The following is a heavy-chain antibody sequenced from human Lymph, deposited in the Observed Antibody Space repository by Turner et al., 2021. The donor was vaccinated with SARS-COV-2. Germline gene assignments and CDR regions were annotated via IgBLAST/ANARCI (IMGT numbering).Heavy chain of an antibody. CDR2: ISGSSNYI. J-gene: IGHJ4*02. CDR1: GFTCSSYS. CDR3: ARGGRPPWEWLGLGNFDY. D-gene: IGHD3-3*01. Sequence: EVQLVATGVGPVKTGGARRLACPAPGFTCSSYSMNWDRYVPGKGLEWVSYISGSSNYIYYADSVKGRFTITRDNAKNSLYLQMNSLRAEDTAVYYCARGGRPPWEWLGLGNFDYWGQGTLVTVSS. V-gene: IGHV3-21*02.